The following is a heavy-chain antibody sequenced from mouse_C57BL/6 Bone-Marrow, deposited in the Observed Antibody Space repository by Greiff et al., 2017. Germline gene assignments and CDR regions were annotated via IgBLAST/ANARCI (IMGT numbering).Heavy chain of an antibody. V-gene: IGHV1-64*01. CDR3: ASLFTTVVASDYFDY. D-gene: IGHD1-1*01. Sequence: QVQLQQSGAELVKPGASVKLSCKASGYTFTSYWMHWVKQRPGQGLEWIGMIHPNSGSTNYNEKFKSKATLTVDKSSSTAYMQLSSLTSEDSAVYYCASLFTTVVASDYFDYWGQGTTLTVSS. J-gene: IGHJ2*01. CDR1: GYTFTSYW. CDR2: IHPNSGST.